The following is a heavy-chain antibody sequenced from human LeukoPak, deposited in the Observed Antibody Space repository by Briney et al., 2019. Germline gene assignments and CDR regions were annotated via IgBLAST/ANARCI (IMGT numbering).Heavy chain of an antibody. CDR1: RYTFTDYY. D-gene: IGHD6-13*01. CDR3: ARDGAAPGSHNWFDP. V-gene: IGHV1-2*02. J-gene: IGHJ5*02. CDR2: IIPDSGAT. Sequence: ASVKVSCKSSRYTFTDYYMHWVRQAPGRGLEWMGWIIPDSGATNYAQKFQGRVTMTRDTSISTAYLELSSLTSDDTAVYFCARDGAAPGSHNWFDPWGQGTLVTVSS.